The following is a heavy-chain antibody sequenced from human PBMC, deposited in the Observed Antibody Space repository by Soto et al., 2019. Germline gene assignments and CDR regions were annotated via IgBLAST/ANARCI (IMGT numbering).Heavy chain of an antibody. D-gene: IGHD6-19*01. CDR2: ISAYNGNT. CDR3: ARDLSVGLVDY. CDR1: GYTFTSYG. V-gene: IGHV1-18*01. J-gene: IGHJ4*02. Sequence: QVQLVQSGAEVKKPGAAVKVSCNASGYTFTSYGIRWVRQAPGQGLAWMGGISAYNGNTNYAQKLQGRVTMNTDTSTSTAYMELRSLRADDTAVYYCARDLSVGLVDYWGQGTLVTVSS.